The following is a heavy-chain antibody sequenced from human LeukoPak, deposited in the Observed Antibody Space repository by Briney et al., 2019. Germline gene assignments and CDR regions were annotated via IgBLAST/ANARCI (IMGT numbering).Heavy chain of an antibody. D-gene: IGHD3-10*01. V-gene: IGHV3-20*04. CDR3: ARDLNSYGSGKSFDY. CDR2: INWNGGST. J-gene: IGHJ4*02. CDR1: GFTFDDYG. Sequence: PGGSLRLSCAASGFTFDDYGMSWVRQAPGKGLEWVSGINWNGGSTGYADSVKGRFTISRDNAKNSLYLQMNSLRAEDTALYYCARDLNSYGSGKSFDYWGQGTLVTVSS.